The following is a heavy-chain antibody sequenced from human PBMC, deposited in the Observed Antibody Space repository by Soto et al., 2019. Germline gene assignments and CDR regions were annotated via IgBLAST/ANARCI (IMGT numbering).Heavy chain of an antibody. CDR1: GYSFTSYW. CDR2: IYPGDSDT. CDR3: ARAAIAVAGTKHYYYYYGMDV. Sequence: PGESLKISCKGSGYSFTSYWIGWVRQMPGKGLEWMGIIYPGDSDTRYSPSFQGQVTISADKSISTAYLQWSSLKASDTAMYYCARAAIAVAGTKHYYYYYGMDVWGQGTTVTVSS. D-gene: IGHD6-19*01. V-gene: IGHV5-51*01. J-gene: IGHJ6*02.